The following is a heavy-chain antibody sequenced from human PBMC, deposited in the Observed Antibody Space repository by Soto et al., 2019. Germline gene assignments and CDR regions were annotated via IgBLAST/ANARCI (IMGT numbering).Heavy chain of an antibody. J-gene: IGHJ4*02. CDR1: GGSFSGYY. Sequence: QVQLQQWGAGLLKPSETLSLTCAVYGGSFSGYYWSWIRQPPGMGLEWIVEINHSGSTNYIQSLKSRFTISVAPSKIQFSRKLSSLSAAGTAVYYCASGGYSGYARWGQEPLVTASS. V-gene: IGHV4-34*01. D-gene: IGHD5-12*01. CDR3: ASGGYSGYAR. CDR2: INHSGST.